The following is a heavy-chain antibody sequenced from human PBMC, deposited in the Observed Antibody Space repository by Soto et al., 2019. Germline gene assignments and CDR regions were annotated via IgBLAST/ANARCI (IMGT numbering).Heavy chain of an antibody. D-gene: IGHD6-13*01. Sequence: GGSLRLSCAASGFTFSDYYMSWIRQAPGKGLEWVSYISSSSSYTNYADSVKGRFTISRDNAKNSLYLQMNSLRAEDTAVYYCARGLIAAAGTNAFDIWGQGTMVTVSS. CDR1: GFTFSDYY. J-gene: IGHJ3*02. CDR3: ARGLIAAAGTNAFDI. V-gene: IGHV3-11*06. CDR2: ISSSSSYT.